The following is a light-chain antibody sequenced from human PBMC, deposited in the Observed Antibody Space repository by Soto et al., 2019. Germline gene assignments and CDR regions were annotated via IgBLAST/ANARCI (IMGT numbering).Light chain of an antibody. J-gene: IGKJ5*01. CDR2: DAS. V-gene: IGKV3-11*01. CDR3: QQRSNRPSIT. Sequence: EIVLTQSPATLSLSPGERATLSCRASQSVSSYLAWYQQKPGQAPRLLIYDASNRATGIPARFSGSGSGTAFTPTISSLEPEDFAVYYCQQRSNRPSITFGQGTRLEIK. CDR1: QSVSSY.